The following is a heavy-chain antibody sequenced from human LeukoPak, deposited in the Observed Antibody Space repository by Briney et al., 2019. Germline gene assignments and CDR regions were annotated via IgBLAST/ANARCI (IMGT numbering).Heavy chain of an antibody. Sequence: SVKVSRKASGGTFSSYAISWVRQAPGQGLEWMGGIIPIFGTANYAQKFQGRVTITTDESTSTAYMGLSSLRSEDTAVYYCAINLVDTAMVIYYYYYMDVWGKGTTVTVSS. CDR1: GGTFSSYA. J-gene: IGHJ6*03. D-gene: IGHD5-18*01. CDR3: AINLVDTAMVIYYYYYMDV. V-gene: IGHV1-69*05. CDR2: IIPIFGTA.